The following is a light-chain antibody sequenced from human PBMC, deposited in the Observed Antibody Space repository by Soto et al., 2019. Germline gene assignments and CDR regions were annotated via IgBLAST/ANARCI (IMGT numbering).Light chain of an antibody. CDR1: QSVSSSY. CDR3: QQYSSSPSGT. CDR2: GAS. V-gene: IGKV3-20*01. J-gene: IGKJ3*01. Sequence: EIVLTQSPGTLSLSPGERATLSCRASQSVSSSYLAWYQQKPGQAPRLLIYGASSTATGIRDRFSGSGSETDFTLTISRLEPEDLSVYYCQQYSSSPSGTFGPGTKVDIK.